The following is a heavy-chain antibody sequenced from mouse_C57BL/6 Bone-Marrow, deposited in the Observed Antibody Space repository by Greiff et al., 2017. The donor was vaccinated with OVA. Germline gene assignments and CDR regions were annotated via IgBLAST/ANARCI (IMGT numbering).Heavy chain of an antibody. CDR2: ISDGGSYT. J-gene: IGHJ3*01. D-gene: IGHD2-12*01. CDR1: GFTFSSYA. Sequence: EVKVVESGGGLVKPGGSLKLSCAASGFTFSSYAMSWVRQTPEKRLEWVATISDGGSYTYYPDNVKGRFTISRDNAKNNLYLQMRHLKSEDTAMYYCARFLLYLAWFAYWGQGTLVTVSA. CDR3: ARFLLYLAWFAY. V-gene: IGHV5-4*03.